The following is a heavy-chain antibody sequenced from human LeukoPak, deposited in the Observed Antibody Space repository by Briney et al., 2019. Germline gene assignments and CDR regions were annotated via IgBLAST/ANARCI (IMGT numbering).Heavy chain of an antibody. CDR1: GGFISSSSYY. J-gene: IGHJ3*02. V-gene: IGHV4-39*01. Sequence: SETLSLTCTVSGGFISSSSYYWGWIRRPPGKGLEWIGNIYYSGNTYYNPSLRGRVTISVDTSKNQFSLNLSSVTAADTAVYYCARFVTGDGAFDIWGQGTMVTVSS. D-gene: IGHD7-27*01. CDR2: IYYSGNT. CDR3: ARFVTGDGAFDI.